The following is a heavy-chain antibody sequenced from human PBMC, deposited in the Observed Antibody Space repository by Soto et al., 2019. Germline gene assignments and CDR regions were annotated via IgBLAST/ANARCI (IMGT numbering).Heavy chain of an antibody. CDR1: GITVSNNY. CDR2: ISLAGDT. CDR3: ARDPPGSGSYTYDY. D-gene: IGHD3-10*01. J-gene: IGHJ4*02. V-gene: IGHV3-66*01. Sequence: GSLRLSCAASGITVSNNYMSWFRQAPGKGLEWVSAISLAGDTYYADSVKGRFTISRGNSKNTLYFQMNSPRAEDTAVYYCARDPPGSGSYTYDYWGQGNLVTFSS.